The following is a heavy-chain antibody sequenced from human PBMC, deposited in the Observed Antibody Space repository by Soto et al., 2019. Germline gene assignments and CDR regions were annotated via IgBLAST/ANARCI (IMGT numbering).Heavy chain of an antibody. Sequence: PEETLSLTCTVSGGSISRYYWSWIRQPPGKGLEWIGYIYYSGSTNYNPSLKSRVTISVDTSKNQFSLKLSSVTAADTAVYYCARRYGWAFDIWGQGTMVTVSS. V-gene: IGHV4-59*08. CDR1: GGSISRYY. CDR2: IYYSGST. D-gene: IGHD3-16*01. J-gene: IGHJ3*02. CDR3: ARRYGWAFDI.